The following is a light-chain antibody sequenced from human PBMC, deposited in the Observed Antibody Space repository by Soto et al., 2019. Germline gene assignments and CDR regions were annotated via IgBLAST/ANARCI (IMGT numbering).Light chain of an antibody. J-gene: IGLJ3*02. Sequence: QSVLTQPPSASGTPGQRVTISCSGSSSNIGSNTVTWYHHLPGTAPKVLIYTNDQRPSGVPDRFSGSKSGTSASLAISGLQSEDEAEYYCAAWDDSLSGWVFGGGTKLTVL. CDR2: TND. CDR1: SSNIGSNT. V-gene: IGLV1-44*01. CDR3: AAWDDSLSGWV.